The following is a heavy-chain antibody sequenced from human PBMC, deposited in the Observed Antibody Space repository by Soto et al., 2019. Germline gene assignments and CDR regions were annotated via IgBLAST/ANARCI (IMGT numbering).Heavy chain of an antibody. Sequence: QVQLVQSGAEVKKPGSSVKVSCKASGGTFSSYAISWVRQAPGQGLEWMGGIIPIFGTANYAQKFQGRVTITADESTSTAYMELSSLRSEDTAVYYCARNGIVVVPAAIPDYYYYGRDVWVQGTTVTVAS. V-gene: IGHV1-69*01. CDR1: GGTFSSYA. J-gene: IGHJ6*02. CDR3: ARNGIVVVPAAIPDYYYYGRDV. D-gene: IGHD2-2*01. CDR2: IIPIFGTA.